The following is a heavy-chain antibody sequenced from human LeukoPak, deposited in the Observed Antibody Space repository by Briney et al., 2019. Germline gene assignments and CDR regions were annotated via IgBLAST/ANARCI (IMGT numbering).Heavy chain of an antibody. V-gene: IGHV3-74*01. CDR2: IHGDGTFT. J-gene: IGHJ4*02. Sequence: PGGSLRLSCAASDFTFTTNVMHWVRQGPGKGLVWVSRIHGDGTFTTSADSVKGRFTISRDNAQNMVYLQMNSLRVEDTAVYYCARDLVLGSGSYGQWGQGTLVTVSS. CDR1: DFTFTTNV. D-gene: IGHD3-10*01. CDR3: ARDLVLGSGSYGQ.